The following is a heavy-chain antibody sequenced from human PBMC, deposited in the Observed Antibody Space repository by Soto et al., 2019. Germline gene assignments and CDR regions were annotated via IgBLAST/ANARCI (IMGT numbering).Heavy chain of an antibody. V-gene: IGHV3-30*18. Sequence: HPGGSLRLSCAASGFTFSSYVIDGVRQATGKGLEWVAVISYDGSNKYYADSVKGRFTISRDNSKNTLYLQMNSLRAEDTAVYYCAKESRAPYGSGSYYKAPLDYWGQGTLVTVSS. CDR1: GFTFSSYV. J-gene: IGHJ4*02. CDR3: AKESRAPYGSGSYYKAPLDY. D-gene: IGHD3-10*01. CDR2: ISYDGSNK.